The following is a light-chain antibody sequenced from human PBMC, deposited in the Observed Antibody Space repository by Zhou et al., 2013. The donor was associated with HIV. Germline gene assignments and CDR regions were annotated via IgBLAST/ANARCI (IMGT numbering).Light chain of an antibody. Sequence: EIVLTQSPATLSLSPGERATLSCRASQTIGNNYLAWYQQKPGQAPRLLIYDASNRATGIPARFSGSGSGTDFTLTISSLEPEDFAVYYCQQRKTFGPGTKVDIK. CDR1: QTIGNN. CDR3: QQRKT. CDR2: DAS. V-gene: IGKV3-11*01. J-gene: IGKJ3*01.